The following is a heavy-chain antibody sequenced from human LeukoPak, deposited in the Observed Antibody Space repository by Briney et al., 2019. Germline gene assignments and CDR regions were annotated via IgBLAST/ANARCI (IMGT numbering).Heavy chain of an antibody. CDR2: IWYDGSNK. D-gene: IGHD2-15*01. V-gene: IGHV3-33*01. J-gene: IGHJ6*02. Sequence: PGRSLRLSCAASGFTFSSHGMHWVRQAPGKGLEWVAVIWYDGSNKYYADSVKGRFTISRDNSKNTLYLQMNSLRAEDTAVYYCARDGVVVVAATHSYYYYYGMDVWGQGTTVTVSS. CDR3: ARDGVVVVAATHSYYYYYGMDV. CDR1: GFTFSSHG.